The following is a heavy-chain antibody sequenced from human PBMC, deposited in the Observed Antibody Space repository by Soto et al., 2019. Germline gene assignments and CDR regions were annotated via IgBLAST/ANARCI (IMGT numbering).Heavy chain of an antibody. V-gene: IGHV3-74*01. Sequence: GSLRLSCASSQFSFSSYWMHGVRQVPGKGPAWVSRINHDGSKTEYADSVKGRFTISRDNTNNTLYLQMNSLRVEDTAMYYCVREPWGFSGTWYDYWGQGTLVTVSS. CDR3: VREPWGFSGTWYDY. J-gene: IGHJ4*02. CDR2: INHDGSKT. D-gene: IGHD6-13*01. CDR1: QFSFSSYW.